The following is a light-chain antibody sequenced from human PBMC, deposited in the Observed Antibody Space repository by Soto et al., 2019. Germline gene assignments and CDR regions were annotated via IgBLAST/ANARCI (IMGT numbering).Light chain of an antibody. Sequence: DIQMTQFPSTLSASVGDRVTFTCRASQSISGWLAWYQQKPGKATKLLIYKASTLETGVPSRFSGNGFGTEFTLSINSLQPDDFATYYCQQYNSYPLTFGGGTKVDIK. J-gene: IGKJ4*01. CDR3: QQYNSYPLT. V-gene: IGKV1-5*03. CDR2: KAS. CDR1: QSISGW.